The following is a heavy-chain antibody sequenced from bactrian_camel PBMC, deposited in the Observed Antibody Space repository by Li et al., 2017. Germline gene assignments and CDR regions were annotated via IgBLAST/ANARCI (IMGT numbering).Heavy chain of an antibody. D-gene: IGHD6*01. V-gene: IGHV3S42*01. J-gene: IGHJ4*01. CDR2: IISANDST. CDR3: AAAPWASCSSSSHDPRDYTH. CDR1: GFTSDSCG. Sequence: LVESGGGSVQAGGSLRLSCTAPGFTSDSCGADWYRQATGKEREWVSSIISANDSTSYADSVKGRFTISKDDAKDTVYLQMNSLKPEDTAVYSCAAAPWASCSSSSHDPRDYTHWGQGTQVTVS.